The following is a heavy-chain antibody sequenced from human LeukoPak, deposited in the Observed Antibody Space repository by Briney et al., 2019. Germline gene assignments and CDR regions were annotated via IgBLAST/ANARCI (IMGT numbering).Heavy chain of an antibody. V-gene: IGHV1-18*01. D-gene: IGHD3-22*01. CDR3: ATNWDSSGYYPHDAFDI. CDR1: GYTFTSYG. J-gene: IGHJ3*02. CDR2: ISAYNGNT. Sequence: ASVKVSCKASGYTFTSYGISWVRQAPGQGLEWMGWISAYNGNTNYAQKFQGRVTMTEDTSTDTAYMELSSLRSEDTAVYYCATNWDSSGYYPHDAFDIWGQGTMVTVSS.